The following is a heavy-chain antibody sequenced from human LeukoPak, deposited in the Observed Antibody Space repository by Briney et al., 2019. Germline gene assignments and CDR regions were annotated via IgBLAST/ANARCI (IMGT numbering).Heavy chain of an antibody. D-gene: IGHD1-26*01. J-gene: IGHJ4*02. CDR3: ARDKVVGATYFDY. CDR1: GFTFSSYA. V-gene: IGHV3-23*01. Sequence: PGGSLRLSCAASGFTFSSYAMSWVRQAAGKGLEWVSAISGSGGNTYYTDSVKGRFTISRDNAKNALYLQMDNLRAEDTAIYYCARDKVVGATYFDYWGQGTLVTVSS. CDR2: ISGSGGNT.